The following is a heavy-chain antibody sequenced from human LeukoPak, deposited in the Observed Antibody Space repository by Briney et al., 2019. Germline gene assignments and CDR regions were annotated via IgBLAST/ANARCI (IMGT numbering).Heavy chain of an antibody. V-gene: IGHV3-21*01. CDR3: ARDGAVAY. CDR1: GFTFSSYS. J-gene: IGHJ4*02. Sequence: GGSLRLSCAASGFTFSSYSMNWVRQAPGKGLEWVSSIGSSSSYIYYADSVKGRFTISRDNAKNSLYLQMNSLRAEDTAVYYCARDGAVAYWGQGTLVTVSS. D-gene: IGHD6-19*01. CDR2: IGSSSSYI.